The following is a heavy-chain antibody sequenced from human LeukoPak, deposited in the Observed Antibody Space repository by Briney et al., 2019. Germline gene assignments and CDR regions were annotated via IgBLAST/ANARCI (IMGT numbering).Heavy chain of an antibody. D-gene: IGHD6-6*01. CDR1: GYIFTSYG. V-gene: IGHV1-18*01. CDR3: ARGNGYSSSSYFDY. J-gene: IGHJ4*02. Sequence: ASVKVSCKASGYIFTSYGISWVRQAPGQGLEWMGWISASNGNTNYAQKFQGRVNMTTDTSTSTAYMELRSLRSDDTAVYYCARGNGYSSSSYFDYWGQGTLVTVSS. CDR2: ISASNGNT.